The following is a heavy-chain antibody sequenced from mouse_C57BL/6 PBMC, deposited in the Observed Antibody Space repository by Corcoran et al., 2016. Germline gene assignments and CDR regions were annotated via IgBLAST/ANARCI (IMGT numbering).Heavy chain of an antibody. CDR1: GDTFTDYN. V-gene: IGHV1-18*01. Sequence: EVQLQQSGPELVKPGASVKIPCKASGDTFTDYNKDWVKQSHGKRLEWMGYINPNNGGTIYNQKFKGKATLTVDKSSSTAYMELRSLTSEDTAVYYCARRGTFYFDYWGQGTTLTVSS. CDR2: INPNNGGT. CDR3: ARRGTFYFDY. J-gene: IGHJ2*01.